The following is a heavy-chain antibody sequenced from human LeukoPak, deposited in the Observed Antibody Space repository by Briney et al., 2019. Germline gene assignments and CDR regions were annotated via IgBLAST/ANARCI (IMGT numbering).Heavy chain of an antibody. CDR2: IKSKTDGGTT. CDR1: GFTFSSYE. CDR3: TTATAHYYYDSSGQTLDY. Sequence: GGSLRLSCVVSGFTFSSYEMNWVRQAPGKGLEWVGRIKSKTDGGTTDYAAPVKGRFTISRDDSKNTLYLQMNSPKTEDTAVYYCTTATAHYYYDSSGQTLDYWGQGTLVTVSS. D-gene: IGHD3-22*01. V-gene: IGHV3-15*01. J-gene: IGHJ4*02.